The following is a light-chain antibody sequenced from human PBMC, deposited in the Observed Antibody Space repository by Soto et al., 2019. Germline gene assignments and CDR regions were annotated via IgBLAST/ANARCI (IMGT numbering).Light chain of an antibody. Sequence: QSALTQPASVSGSPGQSITISCTGTSSDVGGYNYVSWYQQHAGKAPKLMIYEVSNRPSGVSNRFSGSKSGNTASLTISGLQAEYEADYYCSSYTSSSTVVFGGGTKLSVL. CDR1: SSDVGGYNY. V-gene: IGLV2-14*01. CDR3: SSYTSSSTVV. J-gene: IGLJ2*01. CDR2: EVS.